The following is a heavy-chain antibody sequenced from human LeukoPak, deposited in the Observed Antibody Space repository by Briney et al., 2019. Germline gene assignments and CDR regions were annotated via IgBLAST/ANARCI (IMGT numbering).Heavy chain of an antibody. V-gene: IGHV4-38-2*02. Sequence: SETLSLTCTVSGSSISSGYYGAWIRQPPGKGLEWIATISHSGSTYYNPSLKSRVTISADTSQNQHSLRLNSVTVADTAVYYCARVNTVMATFDYWGQGTPVTVSS. D-gene: IGHD5-24*01. CDR1: GSSISSGYY. CDR3: ARVNTVMATFDY. CDR2: ISHSGST. J-gene: IGHJ4*02.